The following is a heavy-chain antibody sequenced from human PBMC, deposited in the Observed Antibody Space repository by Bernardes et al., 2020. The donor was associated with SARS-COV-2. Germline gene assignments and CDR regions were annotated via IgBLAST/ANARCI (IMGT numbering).Heavy chain of an antibody. V-gene: IGHV1-69*04. J-gene: IGHJ4*02. CDR2: IIPILGIA. CDR1: GGTFSSYA. Sequence: SVKVSCKASGGTFSSYAISWVRQAPGQGLEWMGRIIPILGIANYAQKFQGRVTITADKSTSTAYMELSSLRSEDTATYYCAREPSPMATIREGYWGQGTLVTVSS. D-gene: IGHD5-12*01. CDR3: AREPSPMATIREGY.